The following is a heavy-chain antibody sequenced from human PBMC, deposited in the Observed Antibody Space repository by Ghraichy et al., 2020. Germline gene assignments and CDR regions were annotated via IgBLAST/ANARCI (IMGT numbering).Heavy chain of an antibody. CDR3: ARGGSSSWYGPGLNWFDP. D-gene: IGHD6-13*01. CDR2: INHSGST. Sequence: SETLSLTCAVYGGSFSGYYWSWIRQPPGKGLEWIGEINHSGSTNYNPSLKSRVTISVDTSKNQFSLKLSSVTAADTAVYYCARGGSSSWYGPGLNWFDPWGQGTLVTVSS. J-gene: IGHJ5*02. CDR1: GGSFSGYY. V-gene: IGHV4-34*01.